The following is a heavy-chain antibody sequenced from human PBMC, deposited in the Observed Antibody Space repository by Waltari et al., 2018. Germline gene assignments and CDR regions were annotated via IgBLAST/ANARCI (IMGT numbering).Heavy chain of an antibody. J-gene: IGHJ2*01. Sequence: EVQLVQSGAEVKKPGATVTISCKASGYTFTDYYMHWVQQAPGKGLEWMGRVDPEDGETIYAEKFQGRVTITADTSTDTAYMELSSLRSEDTAVYYCATIGQYSSSWFDWYFDLWGRGTLVTVSS. D-gene: IGHD6-13*01. CDR1: GYTFTDYY. CDR3: ATIGQYSSSWFDWYFDL. CDR2: VDPEDGET. V-gene: IGHV1-69-2*01.